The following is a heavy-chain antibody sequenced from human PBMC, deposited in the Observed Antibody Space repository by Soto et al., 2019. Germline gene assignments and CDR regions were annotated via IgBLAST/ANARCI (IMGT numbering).Heavy chain of an antibody. D-gene: IGHD1-26*01. Sequence: QITLRESGPTRVRPTQTLSLTCSFSGFSLHTSGVGVGWIRQPPGKALEWLAIIYWDDDKRYSPSLKSRLSITKDXXEXQXALTMTNMDPVDTATYYCAYRALYSGSYWDGGYFDSWGQGPLITVSS. V-gene: IGHV2-5*02. J-gene: IGHJ4*02. CDR3: AYRALYSGSYWDGGYFDS. CDR1: GFSLHTSGVG. CDR2: IYWDDDK.